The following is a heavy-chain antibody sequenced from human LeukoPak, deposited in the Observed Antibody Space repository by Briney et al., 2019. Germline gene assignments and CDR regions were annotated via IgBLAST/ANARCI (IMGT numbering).Heavy chain of an antibody. J-gene: IGHJ4*02. V-gene: IGHV3-30-3*01. Sequence: GRSLTLSCATSGFNFSGFAMNWVRQAPGKGPKWAAVISYNGDNKYYADSVKGRFIISRDNSKNTLFLQLNSLRPEDTAVYYCATLYDFPSDFWGQGTLVTVSS. CDR3: ATLYDFPSDF. CDR1: GFNFSGFA. D-gene: IGHD3-3*01. CDR2: ISYNGDNK.